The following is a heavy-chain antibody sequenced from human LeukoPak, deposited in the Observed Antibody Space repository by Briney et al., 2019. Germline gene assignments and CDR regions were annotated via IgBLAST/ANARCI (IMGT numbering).Heavy chain of an antibody. CDR1: GFTFSSYS. CDR2: ISSSSSYI. V-gene: IGHV3-21*01. CDR3: ARERTYYYDSSGYYAGAFDI. Sequence: PGGSLRLSCAASGFTFSSYSMNWVRQAPGKGLEWVSSISSSSSYIYYADSVKGRFTISRDNAKNSLYLQMNSLRAEDTAVYYCARERTYYYDSSGYYAGAFDIWGQGTMVTVSS. J-gene: IGHJ3*02. D-gene: IGHD3-22*01.